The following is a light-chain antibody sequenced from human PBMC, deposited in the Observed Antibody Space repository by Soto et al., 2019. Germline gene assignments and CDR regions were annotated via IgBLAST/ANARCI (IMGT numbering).Light chain of an antibody. V-gene: IGKV1-33*01. J-gene: IGKJ4*01. CDR1: QDISNH. CDR3: QQCGNLPPT. Sequence: DIQMTQSQSSLSASVGDRVTITCQASQDISNHLNWYQQTSGKAPKLLIYGAYNLETGVPSRFTGSQSGTHFTFTITSLQPEDVATYFCQQCGNLPPTFGGGTKVEI. CDR2: GAY.